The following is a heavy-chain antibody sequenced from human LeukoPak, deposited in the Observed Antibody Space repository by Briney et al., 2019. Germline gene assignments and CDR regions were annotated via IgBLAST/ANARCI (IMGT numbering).Heavy chain of an antibody. CDR2: ISSSSYI. J-gene: IGHJ5*02. CDR3: ARDREYYGSGSYYSHNWFDP. Sequence: GGSLRLSCAASGFTFSSYSMNWVRQAPGKGLEWVSSISSSSYIYYADSVKGRFTISRDNAKNSLYLQMNSLRAEDTAVYYCARDREYYGSGSYYSHNWFDPWGQGTLVTVSS. V-gene: IGHV3-21*01. CDR1: GFTFSSYS. D-gene: IGHD3-10*01.